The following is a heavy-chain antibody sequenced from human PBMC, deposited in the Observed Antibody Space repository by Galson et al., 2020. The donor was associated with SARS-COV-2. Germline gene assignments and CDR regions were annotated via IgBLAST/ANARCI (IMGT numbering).Heavy chain of an antibody. CDR1: GFTFSSYG. D-gene: IGHD6-6*01. V-gene: IGHV3-30*18. CDR3: AKVDSSSWGGYYYYYYGMDV. CDR2: ISYDGSNK. Sequence: GGSLRLSCAASGFTFSSYGMHWVRQAPGKGLEWVAVISYDGSNKYYADSVKGRFTISRDNSKNTLYLQMNSLRAEDTAVYYCAKVDSSSWGGYYYYYYGMDVWGQGTTVTVSS. J-gene: IGHJ6*02.